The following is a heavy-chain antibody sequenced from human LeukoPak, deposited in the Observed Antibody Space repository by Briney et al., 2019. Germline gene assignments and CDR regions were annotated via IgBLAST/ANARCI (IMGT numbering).Heavy chain of an antibody. CDR1: GFTFNNYV. D-gene: IGHD6-19*01. CDR3: AKGVRQWLTPSFDY. J-gene: IGHJ4*02. CDR2: ISGTGGST. V-gene: IGHV3-23*01. Sequence: GGSLRLSCAASGFTFNNYVMNWVRQAPGKGPEWVSTISGTGGSTYYADSVKGRFSISRDNSKNTLYLQMNSLRAEDTAVYYCAKGVRQWLTPSFDYWGQGTLVTVSS.